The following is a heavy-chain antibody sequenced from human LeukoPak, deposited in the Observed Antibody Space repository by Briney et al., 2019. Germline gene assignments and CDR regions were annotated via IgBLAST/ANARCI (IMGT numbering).Heavy chain of an antibody. V-gene: IGHV3-23*01. CDR2: ISGSGGGT. CDR1: GFTFGDYA. Sequence: QPGRSLRLSCTASGFTFGDYAMSWVRQAPGKGLEWVSGISGSGGGTYYADSVKGRFAISRDNSKNTLSLQMNSLRAEDTAVYYCAKDPGYCSSTSCHSFDYWGQGTLVTVSS. D-gene: IGHD2-2*01. CDR3: AKDPGYCSSTSCHSFDY. J-gene: IGHJ4*02.